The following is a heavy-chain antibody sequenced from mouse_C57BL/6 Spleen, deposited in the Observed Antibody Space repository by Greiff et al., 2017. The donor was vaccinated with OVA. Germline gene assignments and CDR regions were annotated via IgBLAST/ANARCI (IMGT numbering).Heavy chain of an antibody. J-gene: IGHJ3*01. D-gene: IGHD1-1*01. CDR1: GYTFTDYT. CDR2: INPNNGGT. Sequence: VQLQQSGPELVKPGASVKIPCKASGYTFTDYTMDWVKQTHGHSLEWIGDINPNNGGTIYNQKFKGKATLTVDKSSSTAYMELRSLTSEETAVYYCAERGSYGSSRGFAYWGQGTLVTVSA. V-gene: IGHV1-18*01. CDR3: AERGSYGSSRGFAY.